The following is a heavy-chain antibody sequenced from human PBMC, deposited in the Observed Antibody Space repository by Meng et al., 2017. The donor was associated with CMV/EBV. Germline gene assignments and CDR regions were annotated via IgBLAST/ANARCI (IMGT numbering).Heavy chain of an antibody. J-gene: IGHJ4*02. CDR3: ARGPGVVVPAATDY. V-gene: IGHV1-18*01. D-gene: IGHD2-2*01. CDR2: ISAYNGNT. CDR1: GYTFTSYG. Sequence: ASVKVSCKASGYTFTSYGISWVRQAPGQGLEWMGCISAYNGNTNYAQKLQGRVTMTTDTSTSTAYMELRSLRSDDTAVYYCARGPGVVVPAATDYWGQGTLVTVSS.